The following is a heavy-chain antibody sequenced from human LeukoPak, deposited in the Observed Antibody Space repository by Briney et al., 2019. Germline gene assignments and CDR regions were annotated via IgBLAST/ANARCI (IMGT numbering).Heavy chain of an antibody. CDR3: ARRPSPHYGSGSYTFDP. D-gene: IGHD3-10*01. Sequence: GGSLRLSCAASGFTFSDYYMSWIRQAPGKGLEWVSYISSSGSTIYYADSVKGRFTISRDNSKNTLYLQMNSLRAEDTAVYYCARRPSPHYGSGSYTFDPWGQGTLVTVSS. J-gene: IGHJ5*02. CDR2: ISSSGSTI. CDR1: GFTFSDYY. V-gene: IGHV3-11*04.